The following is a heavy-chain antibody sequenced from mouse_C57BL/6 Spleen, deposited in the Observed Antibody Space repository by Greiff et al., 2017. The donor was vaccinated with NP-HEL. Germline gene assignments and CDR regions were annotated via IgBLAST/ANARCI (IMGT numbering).Heavy chain of an antibody. CDR3: ASYYGSSPWFAY. Sequence: QVQLQQPGAELVKPGASVKMSCKASGYTFTSYSITWVKQRPGQGLEWIGDIYPGSGSTNYNEKFKSKATLTVDTSSSTAYMQLSSLTSEDSAVYYCASYYGSSPWFAYWGQGTLVTVSA. CDR1: GYTFTSYS. V-gene: IGHV1-55*01. D-gene: IGHD1-1*01. CDR2: IYPGSGST. J-gene: IGHJ3*01.